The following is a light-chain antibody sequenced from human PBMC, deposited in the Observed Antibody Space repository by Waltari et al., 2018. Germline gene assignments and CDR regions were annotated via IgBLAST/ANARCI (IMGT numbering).Light chain of an antibody. CDR1: SSNIGAGYD. CDR2: VNS. J-gene: IGLJ1*01. V-gene: IGLV1-40*01. CDR3: QSYDSSLSAL. Sequence: QSVLTQPPSVSGAPGQRVTISCTGSSSNIGAGYDVHWYQQLPAPDPKLLIYVNSNRPSGFPDRFSGSKSGTSASLAITGLQAEDEADYYCQSYDSSLSALFGTGTKVTVL.